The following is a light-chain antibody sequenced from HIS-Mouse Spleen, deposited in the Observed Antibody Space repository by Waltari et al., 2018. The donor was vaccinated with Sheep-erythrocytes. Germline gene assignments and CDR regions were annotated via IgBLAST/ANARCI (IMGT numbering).Light chain of an antibody. V-gene: IGLV2-11*01. CDR2: DVS. J-gene: IGLJ3*02. Sequence: QSALTQPRSVSGSPGQPVTISCTVTSRDVGGYHYVSWYQQPPGKAPKLMIYDVSKRPSGVPDRFSGSKSGNTASLTISGLQAEDEADYYCCSYAGSYTWVFGGGTKLTVL. CDR3: CSYAGSYTWV. CDR1: SRDVGGYHY.